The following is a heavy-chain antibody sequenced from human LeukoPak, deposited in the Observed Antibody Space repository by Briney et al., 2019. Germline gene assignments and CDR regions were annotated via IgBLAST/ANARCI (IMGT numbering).Heavy chain of an antibody. Sequence: SVKVSCKASGGTFSSYAISWVRQAPGQGLEWMGGIIPIFGTANYAQKFQGRVTITTDESTSTAYMELSCLRSEDTAVYYCAIGESIRYYFDYWGQGTLVTVSS. D-gene: IGHD3-10*01. CDR2: IIPIFGTA. CDR1: GGTFSSYA. CDR3: AIGESIRYYFDY. J-gene: IGHJ4*02. V-gene: IGHV1-69*05.